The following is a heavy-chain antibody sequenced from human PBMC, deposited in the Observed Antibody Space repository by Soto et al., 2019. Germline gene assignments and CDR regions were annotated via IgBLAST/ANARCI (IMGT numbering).Heavy chain of an antibody. CDR2: FDPEDGET. J-gene: IGHJ6*02. D-gene: IGHD6-19*01. CDR1: GYTLTELS. CDR3: ATEPLIAVAGTWVDYYYGMDV. V-gene: IGHV1-24*01. Sequence: QVQLVQSGAEVKKPGASVKVSCKVSGYTLTELSMHWVQQAPGKGLEWMGGFDPEDGETIYAQKFQGRVTMTEDTSTDTAYMELSSLRSEDTAVYYCATEPLIAVAGTWVDYYYGMDVWGQGTTVTVSS.